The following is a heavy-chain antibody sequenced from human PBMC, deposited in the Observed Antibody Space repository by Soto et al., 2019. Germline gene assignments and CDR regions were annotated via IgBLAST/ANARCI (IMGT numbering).Heavy chain of an antibody. CDR3: ARVTEEPHDGDQGTYYFDY. J-gene: IGHJ4*02. D-gene: IGHD4-17*01. V-gene: IGHV4-59*01. CDR2: VYYSGST. Sequence: QVQLQASGPGLVKPSETLSLTCTVSGGSISSYYWSWIRQHPGKGLEWIGYVYYSGSTNYNPSLKSLVTISVDTSKMQFSLKLSSVTAADTAVYYCARVTEEPHDGDQGTYYFDYWGQGTLVTVSS. CDR1: GGSISSYY.